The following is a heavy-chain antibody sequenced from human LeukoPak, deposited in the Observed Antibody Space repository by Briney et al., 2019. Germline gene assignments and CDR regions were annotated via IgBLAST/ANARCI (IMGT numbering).Heavy chain of an antibody. CDR3: ARGYYYYYYMDV. V-gene: IGHV3-30*04. CDR1: GFTFSSYA. J-gene: IGHJ6*03. Sequence: TGGSLRLSCAASGFTFSSYAMHWVRQAPGKGLEWVAVISYDGSNKYYADSVKGRFTISRDNSKNTLYLQMNSLRAEDTAVYYCARGYYYYYYMDVWGKGTTVTVSS. CDR2: ISYDGSNK.